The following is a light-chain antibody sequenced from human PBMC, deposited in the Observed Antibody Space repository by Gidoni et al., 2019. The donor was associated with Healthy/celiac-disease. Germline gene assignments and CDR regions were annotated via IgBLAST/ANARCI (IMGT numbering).Light chain of an antibody. Sequence: EIQMTQSPSSLSASVGDRVTITCLASQGISNYLAWYQQKPGKVPKLLIYAASTLQAGVPSRFSGSGSGTDFTLTISSLQPEDVATYYCQKYNSAPCTFGQGTKVEIK. V-gene: IGKV1-27*01. CDR3: QKYNSAPCT. J-gene: IGKJ1*01. CDR1: QGISNY. CDR2: AAS.